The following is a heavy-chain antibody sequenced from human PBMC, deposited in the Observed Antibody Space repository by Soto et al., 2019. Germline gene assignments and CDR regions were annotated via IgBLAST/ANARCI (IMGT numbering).Heavy chain of an antibody. CDR3: ARDITRTGGHYFDF. CDR1: GGTFSNYV. D-gene: IGHD3-10*01. Sequence: QVQLVQSGAGVKQPGSSVKVSCKASGGTFSNYVVNWVRQAPGKGLEWMGMISPTSGEANYAQKFQGRVTITADKSTSTSNMELSSLRSEVTAVYYCARDITRTGGHYFDFWGQGTLVTVSS. CDR2: ISPTSGEA. V-gene: IGHV1-69*06. J-gene: IGHJ4*02.